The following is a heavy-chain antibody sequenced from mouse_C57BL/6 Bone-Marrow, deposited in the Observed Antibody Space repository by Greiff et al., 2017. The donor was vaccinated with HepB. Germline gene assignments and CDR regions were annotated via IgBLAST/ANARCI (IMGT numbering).Heavy chain of an antibody. V-gene: IGHV5-12*01. CDR1: GFTFRDYY. CDR2: ISNGGGST. D-gene: IGHD2-3*01. Sequence: EVQLVESGGGLVQPGGSLKLSCAASGFTFRDYYMYWVRQTPEKRLEWVAYISNGGGSTYYPDTVKGRFTISRDNAKNTLYLQMSRLKSEDTAMYYCARPSDGSFDYWGQGTTLTVSS. J-gene: IGHJ2*01. CDR3: ARPSDGSFDY.